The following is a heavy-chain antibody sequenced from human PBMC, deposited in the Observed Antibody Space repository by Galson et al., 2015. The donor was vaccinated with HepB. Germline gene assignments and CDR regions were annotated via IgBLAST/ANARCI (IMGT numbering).Heavy chain of an antibody. CDR2: ISGSGGST. CDR1: GFTFSSYA. D-gene: IGHD6-19*01. J-gene: IGHJ5*02. V-gene: IGHV3-23*01. Sequence: SLRLSCAASGFTFSSYAMSWVRQAPGKGLEWVSAISGSGGSTYYADSVKGRFTISRDNSKNALYLQMNSLRAEDAAVYYCAKDRIAVAGTHWFDPWGQGTLVTVSS. CDR3: AKDRIAVAGTHWFDP.